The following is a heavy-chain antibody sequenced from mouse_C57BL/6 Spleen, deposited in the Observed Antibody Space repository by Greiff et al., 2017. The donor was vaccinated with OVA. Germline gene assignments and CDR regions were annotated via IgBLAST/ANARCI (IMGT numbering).Heavy chain of an antibody. CDR1: GYTFTSYW. J-gene: IGHJ2*01. CDR3: ARSDGIYYFDY. CDR2: IHPNSGST. V-gene: IGHV1-64*01. D-gene: IGHD2-1*01. Sequence: VQLQQPGAELVKPGASVKLSCKASGYTFTSYWMHWVKQRPGQGLEWIGMIHPNSGSTNYNEKFESKATLTVDKSSSTAYMQLSSLTSEDSAVYYCARSDGIYYFDYWGQGTTLTVSS.